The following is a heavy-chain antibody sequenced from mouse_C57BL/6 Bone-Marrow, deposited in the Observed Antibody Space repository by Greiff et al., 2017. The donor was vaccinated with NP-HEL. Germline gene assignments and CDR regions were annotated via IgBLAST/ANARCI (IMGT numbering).Heavy chain of an antibody. V-gene: IGHV5-6*02. CDR3: ARRGYYAMDY. CDR2: ISSGGSYT. J-gene: IGHJ4*01. CDR1: GFTFSSYG. Sequence: VMLVESGGDLVKPGGSLKLSCAASGFTFSSYGMSWVRQTPDKRLEWVATISSGGSYTYYPDSVKGRFTISRDNAKNTLYLQMSSLKSEDTAMYYCARRGYYAMDYWGQGTSVTVSS.